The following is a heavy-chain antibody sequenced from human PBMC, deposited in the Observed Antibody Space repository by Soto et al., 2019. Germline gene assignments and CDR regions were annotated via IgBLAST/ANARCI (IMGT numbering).Heavy chain of an antibody. CDR2: INPNSGGT. CDR3: ASSYCSGGSCYSEAFDI. Sequence: ASVKVSCKASGYTFTGYYMHWVRQAPGQGLEWMGWINPNSGGTNYAQKFQGWVTMTRDTSISTAYMELSRLRSDDTAVYYFASSYCSGGSCYSEAFDIWGQGTMVTVSS. V-gene: IGHV1-2*04. D-gene: IGHD2-15*01. J-gene: IGHJ3*02. CDR1: GYTFTGYY.